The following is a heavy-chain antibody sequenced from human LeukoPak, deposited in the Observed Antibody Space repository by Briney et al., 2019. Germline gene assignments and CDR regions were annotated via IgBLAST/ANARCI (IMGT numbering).Heavy chain of an antibody. CDR2: ISRASESI. J-gene: IGHJ5*02. Sequence: GGSLRLSCAASGFTFNTYSMSWVRQAPGKGLEWVSIISRASESIFYADSVKGRFTISRDNAKNSLYLQMNGLRTEDTAVYYCARGATDVTRWFDPWGQGTRVTVSS. CDR3: ARGATDVTRWFDP. V-gene: IGHV3-21*01. D-gene: IGHD1-1*01. CDR1: GFTFNTYS.